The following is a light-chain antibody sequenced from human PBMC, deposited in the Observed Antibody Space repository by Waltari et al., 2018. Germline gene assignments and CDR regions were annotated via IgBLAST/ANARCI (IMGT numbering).Light chain of an antibody. J-gene: IGLJ2*01. CDR2: DVD. CDR3: CSYAGRYTSV. Sequence: QSALTQPRPVSGSPGQSVTLSCTATSSEIGGYKYVSCYHQHPPKAPNLVIYDVDKRPSGVPDRFSGSKAGNTASLTISGLQTDDDADYYCCSYAGRYTSVFGRGTRVTVL. V-gene: IGLV2-11*01. CDR1: SSEIGGYKY.